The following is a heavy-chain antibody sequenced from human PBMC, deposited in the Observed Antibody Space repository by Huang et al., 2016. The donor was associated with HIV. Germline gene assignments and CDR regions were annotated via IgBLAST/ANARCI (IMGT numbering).Heavy chain of an antibody. V-gene: IGHV3-23*01. Sequence: EVQLSESGGGLVQPGGSLRLSCAASGFTFSSYAMSWVRQTPGKGLEWVSGISGSGGRTYDGDSVKGRFTIPRGNSKNSLYLQMNSLRAEDTAVYYYAKVALGPRLLVHTYYYMDVWGKGTTVTVSS. CDR3: AKVALGPRLLVHTYYYMDV. J-gene: IGHJ6*03. D-gene: IGHD6-13*01. CDR2: ISGSGGRT. CDR1: GFTFSSYA.